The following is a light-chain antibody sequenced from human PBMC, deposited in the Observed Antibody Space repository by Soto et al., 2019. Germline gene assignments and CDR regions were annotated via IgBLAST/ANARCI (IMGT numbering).Light chain of an antibody. CDR2: GAS. V-gene: IGKV1-9*01. CDR3: RQLTNLRFT. J-gene: IGKJ2*01. Sequence: IQLTQSPSSLSASVGDRVTITCRASQGSNKFLAWYQQRPGKAPQLLVYGASTLQSGVPSRFSGSGSGTDFTLTISRLQPEEFATYYCRQLTNLRFTVGQGTKLDIK. CDR1: QGSNKF.